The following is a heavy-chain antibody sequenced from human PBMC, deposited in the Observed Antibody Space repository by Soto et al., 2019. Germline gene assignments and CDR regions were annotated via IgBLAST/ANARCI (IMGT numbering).Heavy chain of an antibody. D-gene: IGHD3-22*01. CDR2: IWYDGSNK. Sequence: GGSLRLSCAASGFTFSSYGMHWVRQAPGKGLEWVAVIWYDGSNKYYADSVKGRFTISRDNSKNTLYLQMNSLRAEDTAVYYCARDSNYDSSGYSRFDYWGQGTLVTVSS. CDR3: ARDSNYDSSGYSRFDY. CDR1: GFTFSSYG. J-gene: IGHJ4*02. V-gene: IGHV3-33*01.